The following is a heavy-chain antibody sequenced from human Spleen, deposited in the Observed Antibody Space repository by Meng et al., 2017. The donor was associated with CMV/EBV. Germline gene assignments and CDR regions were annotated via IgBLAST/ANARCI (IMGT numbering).Heavy chain of an antibody. CDR1: TFTFSNSA. Sequence: GESLKISCVASTFTFSNSAMSWVRQAPGKGLEWVSAISGSGDDTYYADSVKGRFAISRDKFKNTLYLEMKSLRAEDTAVYYCAKDRILCSGDSCYSRYYYDFGMDVWGQGTTVTVSS. CDR3: AKDRILCSGDSCYSRYYYDFGMDV. D-gene: IGHD2-15*01. V-gene: IGHV3-23*01. CDR2: ISGSGDDT. J-gene: IGHJ6*02.